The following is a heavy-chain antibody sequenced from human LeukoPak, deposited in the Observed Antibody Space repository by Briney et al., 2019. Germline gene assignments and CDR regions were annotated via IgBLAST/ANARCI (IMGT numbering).Heavy chain of an antibody. CDR2: INPNSGGT. CDR3: ARAEMATISYQIADY. Sequence: ASVKVSCKASGYTFTGYYMHWVRQAPGQGLEWMGWINPNSGGTNYAQKFQGRVTMTRDTSISTAYMELSRPRSDDTAVYYCARAEMATISYQIADYWGQGTLVTVSS. J-gene: IGHJ4*02. V-gene: IGHV1-2*02. D-gene: IGHD5-24*01. CDR1: GYTFTGYY.